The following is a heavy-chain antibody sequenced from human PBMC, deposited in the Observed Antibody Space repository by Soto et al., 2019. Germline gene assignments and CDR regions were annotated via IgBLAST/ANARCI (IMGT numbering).Heavy chain of an antibody. CDR1: GGSISSYY. D-gene: IGHD6-13*01. CDR3: ARVGEQQLVRLGWFDP. V-gene: IGHV4-59*01. Sequence: PSETLSLTCTVSGGSISSYYWSWIRQPPGKGLEWIGYIYYSGSTNYNPSLKSRVTISVDTSKNQFSLKLSSVTAADTAVYYCARVGEQQLVRLGWFDPWGQGTLVTVSS. J-gene: IGHJ5*02. CDR2: IYYSGST.